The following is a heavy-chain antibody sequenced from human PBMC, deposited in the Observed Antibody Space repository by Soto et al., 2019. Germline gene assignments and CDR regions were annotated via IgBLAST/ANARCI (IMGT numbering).Heavy chain of an antibody. CDR1: GGTFSSYG. J-gene: IGHJ4*02. Sequence: ASVKVSCKASGGTFSSYGISWVRQAPGQGLEWMGGIIPIFGTANYAQKFQGRVTITADESTSTAYMEMSSLRSEDTAVYYCARGHRELLSQIFIDYWGQGTLVTVSS. CDR3: ARGHRELLSQIFIDY. CDR2: IIPIFGTA. D-gene: IGHD2-2*01. V-gene: IGHV1-69*13.